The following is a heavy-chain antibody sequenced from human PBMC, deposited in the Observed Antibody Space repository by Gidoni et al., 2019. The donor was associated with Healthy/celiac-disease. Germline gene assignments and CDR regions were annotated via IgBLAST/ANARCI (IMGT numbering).Heavy chain of an antibody. D-gene: IGHD1-26*01. CDR1: GGAISSSSYY. CDR3: ASGVLPENFDY. V-gene: IGHV4-39*01. CDR2: FYYSGST. Sequence: QLQLQESRPGLVKPSETLSLTCTVSGGAISSSSYYWGWIRQPPGKGLEWIGSFYYSGSTYHNPSLKSRVTLSVDTSKNRFSLKLSSMTAADTAVYYCASGVLPENFDYWGQGTLVTVSS. J-gene: IGHJ4*02.